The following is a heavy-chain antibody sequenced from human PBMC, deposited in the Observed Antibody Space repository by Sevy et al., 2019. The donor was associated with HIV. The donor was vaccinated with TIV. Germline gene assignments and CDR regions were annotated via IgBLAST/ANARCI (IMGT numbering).Heavy chain of an antibody. CDR1: GFTFSSYW. D-gene: IGHD3-3*01. J-gene: IGHJ6*02. V-gene: IGHV3-7*03. Sequence: GGSLRFSCAASGFTFSSYWMSWVRQAPGKGLEWVANIKQDGSEKYYVDAVKGRFNISRDNAKNSLYLQMNSLRAEDTAVYYCARDTSDFWSGYYRNYYYGMDVWGQGTTVTVSS. CDR2: IKQDGSEK. CDR3: ARDTSDFWSGYYRNYYYGMDV.